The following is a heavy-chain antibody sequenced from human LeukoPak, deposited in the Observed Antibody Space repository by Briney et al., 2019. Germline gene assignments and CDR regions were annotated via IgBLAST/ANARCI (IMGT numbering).Heavy chain of an antibody. CDR2: IYHNGGT. CDR3: ARGQFGDYGFDY. V-gene: IGHV4-34*01. Sequence: SGTLSLTCGVFGGSFSGFFWIWIRQPPGKGLEWIGEIYHNGGTSYNASLKSRVTISLDTSKRQFSLNLSSVTVADTAVYYCARGQFGDYGFDYWGQGTLVTVSS. J-gene: IGHJ4*02. D-gene: IGHD4-17*01. CDR1: GGSFSGFF.